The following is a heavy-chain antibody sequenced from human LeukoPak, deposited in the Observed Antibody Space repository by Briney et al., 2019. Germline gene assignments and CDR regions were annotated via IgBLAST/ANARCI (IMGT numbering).Heavy chain of an antibody. J-gene: IGHJ3*02. D-gene: IGHD3-22*01. CDR2: IYSGGST. CDR3: AREEARDYYDSSGYYYVVVGAFDI. Sequence: GGSLRLSCAASRFTVSSNYMSWVRQAPGKGLEWGSVIYSGGSTYYADSVKGRFTISRDNSKNTLYLQMNSLRAEDTAVYYCAREEARDYYDSSGYYYVVVGAFDIWGQGTMVTVSS. CDR1: RFTVSSNY. V-gene: IGHV3-53*01.